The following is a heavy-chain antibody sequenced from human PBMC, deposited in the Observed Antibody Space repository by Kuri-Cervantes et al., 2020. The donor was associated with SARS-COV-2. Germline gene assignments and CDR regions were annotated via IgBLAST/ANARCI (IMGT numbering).Heavy chain of an antibody. D-gene: IGHD3-22*01. V-gene: IGHV3-33*01. CDR3: ASEGSGYYFALPAPQYGMDV. CDR2: IWYDGSDT. Sequence: LSLTCAASGFTFSTYVIHWVRQAPGKGLEWVAVIWYDGSDTYYADSVKGRFTISRDNSKNTLYLQMNSLRAEDTAVYYCASEGSGYYFALPAPQYGMDVWGQGTTVTVSS. CDR1: GFTFSTYV. J-gene: IGHJ6*02.